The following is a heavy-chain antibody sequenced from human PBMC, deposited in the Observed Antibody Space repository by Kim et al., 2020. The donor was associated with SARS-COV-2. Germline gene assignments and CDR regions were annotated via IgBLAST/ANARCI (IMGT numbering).Heavy chain of an antibody. Sequence: GGSLRLSCAASGFTFSSYDMHWVRQAPGKGLEWVALISYDGGNKYYADSVKGRFTISRDNSKNTLYLQVNSLRAEDTAVYYCMREILYWGQGILVTVSS. CDR1: GFTFSSYD. J-gene: IGHJ4*02. CDR3: MREILY. CDR2: ISYDGGNK. V-gene: IGHV3-30-3*01.